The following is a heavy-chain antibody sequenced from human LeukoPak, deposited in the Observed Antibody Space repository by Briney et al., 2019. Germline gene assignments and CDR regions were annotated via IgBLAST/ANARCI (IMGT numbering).Heavy chain of an antibody. CDR2: IYSTGKN. V-gene: IGHV4-4*08. Sequence: SETLSLNCAVSGGSINSHYWGWIRQPPGKGLQWIGDIYSTGKNNYNPSLKSRVTISLDTSKSHLSLNLTSVLAADTAIYYCVRRDTGWNYFDYWGQGILVTVSS. J-gene: IGHJ4*02. D-gene: IGHD6-19*01. CDR1: GGSINSHY. CDR3: VRRDTGWNYFDY.